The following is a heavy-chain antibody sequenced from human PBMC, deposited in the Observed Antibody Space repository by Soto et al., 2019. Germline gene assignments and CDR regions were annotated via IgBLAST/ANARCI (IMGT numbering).Heavy chain of an antibody. CDR2: LSDGGGIT. D-gene: IGHD6-19*01. CDR1: GFTFSNYA. J-gene: IGHJ4*02. Sequence: TGGSLRLSCAASGFTFSNYAMSWVRQAPGKGLEGVSGLSDGGGITFYADSVKGRFTISRDNAKNTLYLQMSSMRAEDTAVYYCAKDRSSGRGDYFEYWGQETMVTVSS. V-gene: IGHV3-23*01. CDR3: AKDRSSGRGDYFEY.